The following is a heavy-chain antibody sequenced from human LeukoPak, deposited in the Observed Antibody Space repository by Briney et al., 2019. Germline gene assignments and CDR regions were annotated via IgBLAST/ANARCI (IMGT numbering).Heavy chain of an antibody. V-gene: IGHV3-48*03. Sequence: GGSLRLSCAASGFTFSSYEMNWVRQAPGKGLEWVSYIVSGGTTTSYADSVKGRFTISRDDAKNSLYLQMNSLRVEDTAVYYCARLYSSPSGLRASDYWGQGTLVTVSS. D-gene: IGHD6-6*01. J-gene: IGHJ4*02. CDR1: GFTFSSYE. CDR2: IVSGGTTT. CDR3: ARLYSSPSGLRASDY.